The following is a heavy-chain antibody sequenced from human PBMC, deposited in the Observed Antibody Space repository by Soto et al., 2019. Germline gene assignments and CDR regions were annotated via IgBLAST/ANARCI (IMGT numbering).Heavy chain of an antibody. D-gene: IGHD6-6*01. CDR3: ASPRQLVHVYDY. CDR2: FNPNFDTA. Sequence: QVQLVQSGAEVKKHGSSVKVSCKASGGTFSSYAISWVRQAPGQELEWMGGFNPNFDTANYAQKFQGRVTITAEEYRSKDYMALSTLRVEDTVVYYCASPRQLVHVYDYGGQGNLVTGFS. J-gene: IGHJ4*02. V-gene: IGHV1-69*12. CDR1: GGTFSSYA.